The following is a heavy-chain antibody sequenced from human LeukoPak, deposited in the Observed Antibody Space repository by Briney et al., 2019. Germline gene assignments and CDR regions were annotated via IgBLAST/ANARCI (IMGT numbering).Heavy chain of an antibody. V-gene: IGHV3-23*01. CDR2: ISGSGGST. CDR3: AKEQDYDILTGYYGSFDY. D-gene: IGHD3-9*01. J-gene: IGHJ4*02. Sequence: GGSLRLSCAASGFTFSSYAISWVRQAPGKGLEWVSAISGSGGSTYYADSVKGRFTISRDNSKNTLYLQMNSLRAEDTAVYYCAKEQDYDILTGYYGSFDYWGQGTLVTVSS. CDR1: GFTFSSYA.